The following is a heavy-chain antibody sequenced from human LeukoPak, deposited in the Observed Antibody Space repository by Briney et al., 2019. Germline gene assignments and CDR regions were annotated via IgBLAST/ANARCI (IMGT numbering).Heavy chain of an antibody. CDR3: ARVAEDYYDSSGYYSY. CDR2: IYYSGST. D-gene: IGHD3-22*01. CDR1: GGSISGSSSY. J-gene: IGHJ4*02. Sequence: SETLSLTCSVSGGSISGSSSYWGWIRQPPGKGLEWIGSIYYSGSTYDNPALKSRVTISVDTSKNQFSLKLSSVTAADTAVYYCARVAEDYYDSSGYYSYWGQGTLVTVSS. V-gene: IGHV4-39*07.